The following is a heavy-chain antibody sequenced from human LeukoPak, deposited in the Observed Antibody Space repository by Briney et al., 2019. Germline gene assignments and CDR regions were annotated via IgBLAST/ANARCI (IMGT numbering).Heavy chain of an antibody. J-gene: IGHJ6*02. CDR3: ARDHFTTTVTTWGYYYYGMDV. Sequence: ASVKVSCKASGYTFTSYGISWVRQAPGQGLEWMGWISAHNGNTNYAQKLQGRVTMTTDTSTSTAYMELRSLRSDDTAVYYCARDHFTTTVTTWGYYYYGMDVWGQGTTVTVSS. CDR1: GYTFTSYG. D-gene: IGHD4-17*01. CDR2: ISAHNGNT. V-gene: IGHV1-18*01.